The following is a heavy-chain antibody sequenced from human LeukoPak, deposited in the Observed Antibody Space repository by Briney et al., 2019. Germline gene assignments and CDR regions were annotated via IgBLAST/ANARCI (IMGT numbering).Heavy chain of an antibody. CDR2: IEQAGSHK. J-gene: IGHJ3*02. V-gene: IGHV3-7*01. D-gene: IGHD1-1*01. CDR3: ASEGNDLGAFDM. Sequence: PGGSLRLSCAASGFTFSNAWMSWVRQAPGKGPEWVANIEQAGSHKYYVDSVRGRFTISRDNAKNSLYLQMNSLGAEDTAVYYCASEGNDLGAFDMWGQGTMVTVSS. CDR1: GFTFSNAW.